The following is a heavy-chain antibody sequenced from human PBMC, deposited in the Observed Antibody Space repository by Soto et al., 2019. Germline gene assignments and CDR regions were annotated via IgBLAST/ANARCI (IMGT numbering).Heavy chain of an antibody. CDR1: GYSFTSYW. V-gene: IGHV5-51*01. CDR3: ARLDIVVVPAATDAFDI. J-gene: IGHJ3*02. D-gene: IGHD2-2*03. CDR2: IYPGDSDT. Sequence: PGESLKISCKGSGYSFTSYWIGWVRQMPGKGLEWMGIIYPGDSDTRYSPSFQGQVTISADKSISTAYLQWSSLKASDTAMYYCARLDIVVVPAATDAFDIWGQGTMVTV.